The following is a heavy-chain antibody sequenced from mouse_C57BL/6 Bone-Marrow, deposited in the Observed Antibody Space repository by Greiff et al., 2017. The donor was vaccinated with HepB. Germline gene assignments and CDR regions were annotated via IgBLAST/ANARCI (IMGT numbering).Heavy chain of an antibody. CDR2: IYPGGGYT. J-gene: IGHJ3*01. V-gene: IGHV1-63*01. D-gene: IGHD2-3*01. CDR1: GYTFTNYW. Sequence: QVQLQQSGAELVRPGPSVKMSCKASGYTFTNYWIGWAKQRPGHGLEWIGDIYPGGGYTNYNEKFKGKATLTADKSSSTAYMQFSSLTSEDSAIYYCALYDCYYWAWFAYWGQGTLVTVSA. CDR3: ALYDCYYWAWFAY.